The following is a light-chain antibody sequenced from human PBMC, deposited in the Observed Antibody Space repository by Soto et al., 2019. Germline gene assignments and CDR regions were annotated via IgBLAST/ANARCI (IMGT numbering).Light chain of an antibody. CDR3: QQDYSTPST. Sequence: DIVMTQSPDSLAVSLGERATINCKSSQSVLYSSNNKNYLAWYQQKPGQPPKLLIYWASTRESGVPDRFSGSRSGTDFTLTISSLQAEDVAVYYCQQDYSTPSTFGQGTKVDIK. V-gene: IGKV4-1*01. CDR1: QSVLYSSNNKNY. CDR2: WAS. J-gene: IGKJ1*01.